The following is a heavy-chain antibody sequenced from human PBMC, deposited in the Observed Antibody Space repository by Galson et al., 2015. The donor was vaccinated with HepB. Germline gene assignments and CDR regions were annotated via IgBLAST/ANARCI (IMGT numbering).Heavy chain of an antibody. D-gene: IGHD2-2*01. CDR1: GGSFSGYY. Sequence: SETLSLTCAVYGGSFSGYYWSWIRQFPGKGLEWIGEINDSGSTDYNPSLKSRVTISVDTSKNQFSLKLSSVTAADTAVYYCAGGKYQLLWSGWGLGTQVTVSS. CDR3: AGGKYQLLWSG. V-gene: IGHV4-34*01. J-gene: IGHJ4*02. CDR2: INDSGST.